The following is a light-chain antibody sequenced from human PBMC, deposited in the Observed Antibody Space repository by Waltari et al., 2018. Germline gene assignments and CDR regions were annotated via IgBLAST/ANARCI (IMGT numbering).Light chain of an antibody. CDR2: DVI. CDR1: SSAVGFYNS. CDR3: YSSTTRGTWV. J-gene: IGLJ3*02. V-gene: IGLV2-14*03. Sequence: QSALPQPASVSGSPVQSITISCTGTSSAVGFYNSASWYQPHPGKAPKLIIYDVIQWPSGVSNRFSGSKSGNTASLTISGLQAEDEADYYCYSSTTRGTWVFGGGTRLTVL.